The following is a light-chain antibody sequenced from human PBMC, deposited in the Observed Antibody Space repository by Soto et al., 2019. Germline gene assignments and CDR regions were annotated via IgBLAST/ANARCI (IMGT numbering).Light chain of an antibody. Sequence: SYELTQPPSVSVAPGQTARVACGGSNIGSKSVHWYQQKPGHAPVLVMYYDSDRPSGIPERFSGSNSGNTATLTISRVEAGDEADYYCQVWDISSAHVIFGGGTKLTAL. CDR3: QVWDISSAHVI. CDR2: YDS. CDR1: NIGSKS. V-gene: IGLV3-21*01. J-gene: IGLJ2*01.